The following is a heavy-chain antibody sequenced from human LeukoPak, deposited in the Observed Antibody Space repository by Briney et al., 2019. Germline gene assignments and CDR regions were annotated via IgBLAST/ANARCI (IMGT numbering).Heavy chain of an antibody. J-gene: IGHJ4*02. V-gene: IGHV3-21*01. CDR2: ISSSSSHI. Sequence: GGSLRLSCAASGFTFSSYNMNWVRQAPGKGLEWVSSISSSSSHIYYADSVKGRFTISRDNAKNSLYLQLNSLRAEDTAVYYCVPGGLAVSGIDYWGQGALVTVSS. CDR3: VPGGLAVSGIDY. CDR1: GFTFSSYN. D-gene: IGHD6-19*01.